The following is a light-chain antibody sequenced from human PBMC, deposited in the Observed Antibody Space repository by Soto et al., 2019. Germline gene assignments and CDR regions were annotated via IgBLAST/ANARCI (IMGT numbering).Light chain of an antibody. CDR1: QSVSSN. Sequence: EIVMTQSPATLSVSPGERATLSCRASQSVSSNLAWYQQKPGQAPRLLIYGASTRATGIPARFSGSGSGKEFTLTISSLQAEDFAVYYCQHYNNCSYTFGQGTKLQMK. CDR3: QHYNNCSYT. J-gene: IGKJ2*01. V-gene: IGKV3-15*01. CDR2: GAS.